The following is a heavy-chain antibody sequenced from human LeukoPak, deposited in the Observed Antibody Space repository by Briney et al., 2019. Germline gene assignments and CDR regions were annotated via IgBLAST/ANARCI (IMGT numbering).Heavy chain of an antibody. Sequence: SETLSLTGTVPGDSISSYLWSWIRQPPGRGLGWIGWSGVIYARGSTNYHPSLKSRATISVDTSKNQFSLKLSSVTAADTALYYCARYYYRSGSNYNIAYFDHWGQGTLVTVSS. CDR3: ARYYYRSGSNYNIAYFDH. J-gene: IGHJ4*02. V-gene: IGHV4-4*09. CDR1: GDSISSYL. CDR2: SGVIYARGST. D-gene: IGHD3-10*01.